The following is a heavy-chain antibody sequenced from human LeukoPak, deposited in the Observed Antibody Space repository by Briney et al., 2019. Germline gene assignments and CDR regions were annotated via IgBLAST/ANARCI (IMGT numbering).Heavy chain of an antibody. Sequence: GGSLRLSCAASGFTFSSYWMSWVRQAPGKGLEWVANIKQDGSGKNYVDSVKGRFTISRDNAKNSLYLQMNSPRAEDTAVYYCARGSGGIDYWGQGTLVTVSS. CDR3: ARGSGGIDY. V-gene: IGHV3-7*01. J-gene: IGHJ4*02. D-gene: IGHD4-23*01. CDR2: IKQDGSGK. CDR1: GFTFSSYW.